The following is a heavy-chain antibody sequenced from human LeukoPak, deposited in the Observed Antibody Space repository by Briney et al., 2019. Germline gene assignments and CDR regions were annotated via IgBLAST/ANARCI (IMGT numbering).Heavy chain of an antibody. V-gene: IGHV3-43D*03. CDR2: ISWDGGST. Sequence: PGGSLRLSCAASGFTFDDYAMHWVRQAPGKGLEWVSLISWDGGSTYYADSVKGRFTISRDNSKNSLYLQMNSLRAEDTALYYCAKGDRARPTYYYDSSGYYGEGFDPWGQRTLVTVSS. J-gene: IGHJ5*02. D-gene: IGHD3-22*01. CDR1: GFTFDDYA. CDR3: AKGDRARPTYYYDSSGYYGEGFDP.